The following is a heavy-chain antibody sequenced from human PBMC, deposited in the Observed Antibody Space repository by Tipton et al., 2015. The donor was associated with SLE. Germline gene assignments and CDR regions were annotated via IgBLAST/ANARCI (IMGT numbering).Heavy chain of an antibody. CDR3: AKVGGNDYGGNSRGNGMDV. J-gene: IGHJ6*02. D-gene: IGHD4-23*01. V-gene: IGHV3-23*01. CDR2: ISGSGGST. CDR1: GFTFSSYA. Sequence: SGFTFSSYAMSWVRQAPGKGLEWVSAISGSGGSTYYADSVKGRFTISRDNSKNTLYLQMNSLRAEDAAVYYCAKVGGNDYGGNSRGNGMDVWGQGTTVTVSS.